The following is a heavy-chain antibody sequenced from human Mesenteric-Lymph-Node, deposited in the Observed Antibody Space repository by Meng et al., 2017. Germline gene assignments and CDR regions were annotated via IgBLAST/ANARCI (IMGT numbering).Heavy chain of an antibody. CDR2: ISSSSSHI. Sequence: GGSLRLSCAASGFTFSSYSMNWVRQAPGKGLEWVSSISSSSSHIYYADSVKGRFTISRDNAKNSLYLQMNSLRAEDTAVYYCARSNKVYSGYVDFDYWGQGTLVTVSS. V-gene: IGHV3-21*01. D-gene: IGHD5-12*01. J-gene: IGHJ4*02. CDR1: GFTFSSYS. CDR3: ARSNKVYSGYVDFDY.